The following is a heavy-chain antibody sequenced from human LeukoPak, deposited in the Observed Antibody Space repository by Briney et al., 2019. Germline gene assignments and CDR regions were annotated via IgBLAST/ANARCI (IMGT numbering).Heavy chain of an antibody. CDR2: ISWNSGSI. V-gene: IGHV3-9*01. CDR1: GFTFDDYA. J-gene: IGHJ3*02. CDR3: ARHDAFDI. Sequence: GGSLRLSCAASGFTFDDYAMHWVRQAPGKGLEWVSGISWNSGSIGYADSVKGRFTISRDNSKNTVYLQMNSLRAEDTAVYYCARHDAFDIWGQGTMVTVSS.